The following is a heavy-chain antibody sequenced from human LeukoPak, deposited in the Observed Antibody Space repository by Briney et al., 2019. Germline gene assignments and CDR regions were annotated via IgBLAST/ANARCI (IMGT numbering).Heavy chain of an antibody. CDR2: ISGSGGST. V-gene: IGHV3-23*01. Sequence: PGGSLRLSCAASGFTFSSYAMSWVRQAPGEGLEWVSAISGSGGSTYYADSVKGRFTISRDNSKNTLYLQMNSLRAEDTAVYYCAKGGGGRIAAAGTMNYWGQGTLVTVSS. J-gene: IGHJ4*02. CDR3: AKGGGGRIAAAGTMNY. D-gene: IGHD6-13*01. CDR1: GFTFSSYA.